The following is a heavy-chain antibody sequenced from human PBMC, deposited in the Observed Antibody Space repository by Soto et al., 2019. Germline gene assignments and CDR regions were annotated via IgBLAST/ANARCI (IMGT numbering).Heavy chain of an antibody. CDR2: ISGSGGST. CDR3: AKGYGSSTSCSRGYFDY. D-gene: IGHD2-2*01. CDR1: GFTFSSYA. J-gene: IGHJ4*02. Sequence: PGGSLRLSCAASGFTFSSYAMSWVRQAPGKGLEWVSAISGSGGSTYYADSVKGRFTISRDNSKNTLYLQMNSLRAEDTAVYYCAKGYGSSTSCSRGYFDYWGPGTLVNVSS. V-gene: IGHV3-23*01.